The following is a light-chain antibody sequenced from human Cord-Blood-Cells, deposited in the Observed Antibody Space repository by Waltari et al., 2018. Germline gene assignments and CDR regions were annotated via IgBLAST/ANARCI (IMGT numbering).Light chain of an antibody. CDR3: CSYAGSNVV. J-gene: IGLJ2*01. Sequence: QSALTQPASVSGSPGQSITISCTGTSSDVGSYNLVSWYQQHPGKAPKLMIYEGSKRPSGVSKRFSGSKSGNATSLTIAGLQAEDEADYYCCSYAGSNVVVGGGTKLTVL. CDR2: EGS. CDR1: SSDVGSYNL. V-gene: IGLV2-23*01.